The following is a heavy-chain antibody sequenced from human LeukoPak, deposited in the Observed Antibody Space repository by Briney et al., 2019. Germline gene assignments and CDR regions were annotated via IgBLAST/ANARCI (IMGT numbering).Heavy chain of an antibody. J-gene: IGHJ3*02. Sequence: TGGSLRLSCAASGFTFTTYWMNWGRQAPGKGLEWVANIKQDGSEQYYVDSVKGRFTISRDNAKNLLYLHMNNLRAEDTAVYYSARTIWTETTYRPFDIWGQGTMVAVSS. CDR3: ARTIWTETTYRPFDI. V-gene: IGHV3-7*01. CDR2: IKQDGSEQ. D-gene: IGHD4-17*01. CDR1: GFTFTTYW.